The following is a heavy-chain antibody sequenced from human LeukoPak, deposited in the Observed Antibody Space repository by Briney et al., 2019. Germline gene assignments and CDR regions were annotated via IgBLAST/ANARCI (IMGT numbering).Heavy chain of an antibody. CDR3: ARHQLRGLLDDN. D-gene: IGHD3-10*01. CDR1: GGSISSGGYY. Sequence: SETLSLTCTVSGGSISSGGYYWSWIRQHPGKGLEWIGYIYYSGSTYYNPSLKSRVTISVDTSKNQFSLKLRSVTAADTAVYYCARHQLRGLLDDNWGQGTLVTVSS. CDR2: IYYSGST. J-gene: IGHJ4*02. V-gene: IGHV4-31*03.